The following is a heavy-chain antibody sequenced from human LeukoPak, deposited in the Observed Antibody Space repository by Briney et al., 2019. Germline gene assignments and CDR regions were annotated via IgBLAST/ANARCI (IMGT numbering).Heavy chain of an antibody. D-gene: IGHD6-6*01. Sequence: GGSLRLSCSASGFTFSGYAMHWVRQAPGKGLEWVAFIWSDGSNKYYADSVKGRFTISRDNSKNTLYLQMNSLRAEDTAVYYCARDGSIAARPGFDYWGQGTLVTVSS. CDR3: ARDGSIAARPGFDY. V-gene: IGHV3-33*08. J-gene: IGHJ4*02. CDR2: IWSDGSNK. CDR1: GFTFSGYA.